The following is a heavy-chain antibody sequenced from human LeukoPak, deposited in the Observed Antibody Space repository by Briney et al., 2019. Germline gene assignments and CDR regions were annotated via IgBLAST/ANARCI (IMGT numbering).Heavy chain of an antibody. CDR1: GFTVSSNY. V-gene: IGHV3-53*01. Sequence: GGSLRLSCAASGFTVSSNYMSWVRQAPGKGLEWVSVIYSSGGTNYADSVKGRFTISRDNSKNTLYLQMNRLRAEDPAVYYCATGEFDPWGQGTLVTVSS. CDR3: ATGEFDP. J-gene: IGHJ5*02. CDR2: IYSSGGT. D-gene: IGHD7-27*01.